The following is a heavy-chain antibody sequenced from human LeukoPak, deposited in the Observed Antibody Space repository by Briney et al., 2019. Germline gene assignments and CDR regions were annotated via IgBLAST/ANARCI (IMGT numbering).Heavy chain of an antibody. CDR3: ARPYYYDSRIDP. CDR2: MYYSGST. CDR1: GGSISSGDYY. J-gene: IGHJ5*02. Sequence: SGTLSLTCTVSGGSISSGDYYWSWIRQPPGKGLEWIAYMYYSGSTYYNPSLKSRVIMSADTSKNQLSLKLSSVTAADTAVYYCARPYYYDSRIDPWGQGILVTVSS. V-gene: IGHV4-30-4*01. D-gene: IGHD3-22*01.